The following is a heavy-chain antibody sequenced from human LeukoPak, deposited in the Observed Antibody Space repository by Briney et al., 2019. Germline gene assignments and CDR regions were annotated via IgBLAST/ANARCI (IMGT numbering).Heavy chain of an antibody. J-gene: IGHJ4*02. V-gene: IGHV4-61*05. CDR1: GGSISSSSYY. CDR2: IYYTGT. Sequence: SETLSLTCTVSGGSISSSSYYWGWIRQSPGKGLEWIGYIYYTGTSYNPSLKSRVTISADTSKNQFSLKLSSVTAADTAVYYCASRKLGNDYWGQGTPVTVSS. CDR3: ASRKLGNDY. D-gene: IGHD7-27*01.